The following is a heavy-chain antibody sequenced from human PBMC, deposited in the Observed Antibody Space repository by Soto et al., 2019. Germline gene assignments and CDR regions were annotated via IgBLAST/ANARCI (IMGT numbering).Heavy chain of an antibody. V-gene: IGHV4-30-4*01. CDR3: ASIWFGDFDY. D-gene: IGHD3-10*01. CDR2: FHSSGAT. Sequence: SETLSLTCTVSGGSISSADYYWSWIRQPPGKGLEWIGYFHSSGATYKDPSLKSRVTISVDTSKNQISLKLDSVTAADTAVYYCASIWFGDFDYWGRGTLVTVSS. J-gene: IGHJ4*01. CDR1: GGSISSADYY.